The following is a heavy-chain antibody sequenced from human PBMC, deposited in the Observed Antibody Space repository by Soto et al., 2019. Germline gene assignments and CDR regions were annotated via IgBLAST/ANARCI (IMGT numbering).Heavy chain of an antibody. Sequence: GESLKISCKGSGYSFTSYWIGWARQMPGKGLEWMGIIYPGDSDTRYSPSFQGQVTISADKSISTAYLQWSSLKASDTAMYYCARLKYDILTGYYPDYYYGMDVWGQGTTVTVSS. CDR2: IYPGDSDT. CDR3: ARLKYDILTGYYPDYYYGMDV. D-gene: IGHD3-9*01. V-gene: IGHV5-51*01. CDR1: GYSFTSYW. J-gene: IGHJ6*02.